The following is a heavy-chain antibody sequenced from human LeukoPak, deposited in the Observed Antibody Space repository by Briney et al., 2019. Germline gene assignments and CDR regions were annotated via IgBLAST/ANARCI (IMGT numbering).Heavy chain of an antibody. V-gene: IGHV4-39*01. CDR2: IYYSGST. J-gene: IGHJ4*02. CDR1: GGSISSSSYY. CDR3: ASRDYGDYDFDY. Sequence: PSETLSLTCTVSGGSISSSSYYWGWIRRPPGKGLEWIGSIYYSGSTYYNPSLKSRVTISVDTSKNQFSLKLSSVTAADTAVYYCASRDYGDYDFDYWGQGTLVTVSS. D-gene: IGHD4-17*01.